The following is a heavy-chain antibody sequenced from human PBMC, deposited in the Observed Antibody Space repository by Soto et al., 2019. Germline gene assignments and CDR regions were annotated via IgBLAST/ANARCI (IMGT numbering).Heavy chain of an antibody. CDR2: IKQDGSEK. V-gene: IGHV3-7*04. CDR1: GFTFSSYW. CDR3: ARDPPLYCGGDCYHY. Sequence: EVQLVESGGGLVQPGGSLRLSCAASGFTFSSYWMTWVRQAPGKGLEWVANIKQDGSEKYYVDSVKGRFTISRDNAKNSLYLQMNSLRAEDTAVYYCARDPPLYCGGDCYHYWGQGPLVTVSS. D-gene: IGHD2-21*02. J-gene: IGHJ4*02.